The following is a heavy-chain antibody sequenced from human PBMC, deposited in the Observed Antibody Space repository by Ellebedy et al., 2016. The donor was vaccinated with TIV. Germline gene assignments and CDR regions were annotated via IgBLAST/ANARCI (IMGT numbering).Heavy chain of an antibody. D-gene: IGHD1-1*01. CDR1: GFTVSSTY. Sequence: GGSLRLSCEVSGFTVSSTYMSWVRQAPGKGLEWVAHTTQSGGTNYADSVKGRFTMSRDNSKNTLHLQMNSLRVDDTAVYYCARETFNDVDLKVWGVLDIWGQGTMVTVSS. CDR3: ARETFNDVDLKVWGVLDI. CDR2: TTQSGGT. J-gene: IGHJ3*02. V-gene: IGHV3-66*01.